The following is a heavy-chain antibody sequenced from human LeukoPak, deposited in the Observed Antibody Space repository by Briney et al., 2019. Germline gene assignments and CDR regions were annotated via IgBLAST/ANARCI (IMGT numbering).Heavy chain of an antibody. CDR2: IKQDGSEK. D-gene: IGHD3-10*01. V-gene: IGHV3-7*01. CDR3: AREGGSGSYRGYYYYYGMDV. Sequence: GGSLRLSCAASGFTFSSYLMSWVRQAPGKGLEWVANIKQDGSEKYYVDSVKGRFTISRDNAKNSLYLQMNSLRAEDTAVYYCAREGGSGSYRGYYYYYGMDVWGQGTTVTVSS. CDR1: GFTFSSYL. J-gene: IGHJ6*02.